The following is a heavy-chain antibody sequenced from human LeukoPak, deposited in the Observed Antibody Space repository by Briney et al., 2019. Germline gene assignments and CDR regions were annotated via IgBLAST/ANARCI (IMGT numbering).Heavy chain of an antibody. D-gene: IGHD3-22*01. V-gene: IGHV4-34*01. CDR2: INHSGST. J-gene: IGHJ5*02. CDR3: ARALYYYDSSGYYYTGARSNWFDP. CDR1: GGSFSGYY. Sequence: SETLSLTCAVYGGSFSGYYWSWIRQPPGKGLEWIGEINHSGSTNYNPSLKSRVTISVDTSKNQFSLKLSSVTAADTAVYYCARALYYYDSSGYYYTGARSNWFDPWGQGTLVTVSS.